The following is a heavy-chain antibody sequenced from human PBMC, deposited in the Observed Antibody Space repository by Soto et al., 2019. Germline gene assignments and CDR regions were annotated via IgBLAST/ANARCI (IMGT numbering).Heavy chain of an antibody. Sequence: QVQLVQSGAEEKKPGASVKVSCKASGYTFTGYAMHWVRQAPGQRLEWMGWINAGNGNTKYSQKFQGRVTITRDTSASTAYMRLSSLRSEDTAVYSCASAVAVPADFDYWGQGTLVTVSS. J-gene: IGHJ4*02. CDR2: INAGNGNT. V-gene: IGHV1-3*05. CDR1: GYTFTGYA. D-gene: IGHD6-19*01. CDR3: ASAVAVPADFDY.